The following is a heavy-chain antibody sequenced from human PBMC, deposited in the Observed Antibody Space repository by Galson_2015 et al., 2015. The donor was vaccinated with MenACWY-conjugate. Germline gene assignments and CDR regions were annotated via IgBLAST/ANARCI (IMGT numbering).Heavy chain of an antibody. V-gene: IGHV3-21*01. Sequence: SLRLSCAASGFTFSTYSMNRVRQAPGKGLEWVSSISSDSSYIYYADSVKGRFTISRDNAKDSVYLQMNSLRAEDTAVYYCARRGSTLDGRPGWFDPWGQGTLVTVSS. J-gene: IGHJ5*02. CDR2: ISSDSSYI. CDR1: GFTFSTYS. D-gene: IGHD5/OR15-5a*01. CDR3: ARRGSTLDGRPGWFDP.